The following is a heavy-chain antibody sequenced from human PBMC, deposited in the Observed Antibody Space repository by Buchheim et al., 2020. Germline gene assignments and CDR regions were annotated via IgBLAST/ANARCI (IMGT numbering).Heavy chain of an antibody. V-gene: IGHV4-59*01. J-gene: IGHJ6*02. CDR2: IYYSGST. D-gene: IGHD3-3*01. CDR3: ARDILGYDFWSGYYGMDV. Sequence: QVQLQESGPGLVKPSETLSLTCTVSGGSISSYYWSWIRQPPGKGLEWMGYIYYSGSTNYNPSLKSPVTISVDTSKNPFPMKLSSVTAADTAVYYCARDILGYDFWSGYYGMDVWGQGTT. CDR1: GGSISSYY.